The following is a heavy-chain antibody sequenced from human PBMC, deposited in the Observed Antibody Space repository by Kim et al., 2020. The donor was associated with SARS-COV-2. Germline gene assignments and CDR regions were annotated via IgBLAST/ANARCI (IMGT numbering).Heavy chain of an antibody. CDR3: ARDQSGSGSYTSHYYGMDV. V-gene: IGHV3-48*02. D-gene: IGHD3-10*01. J-gene: IGHJ6*02. Sequence: DSVKSRFTISRDNAQNSLYLQMNSLRDGDTAVYYCARDQSGSGSYTSHYYGMDVWGQGTTVTVSS.